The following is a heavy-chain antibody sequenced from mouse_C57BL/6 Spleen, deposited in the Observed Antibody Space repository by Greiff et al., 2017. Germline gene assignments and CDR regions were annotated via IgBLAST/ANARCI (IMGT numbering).Heavy chain of an antibody. CDR3: ARPYYGSSGTDWYFDV. J-gene: IGHJ1*03. Sequence: QVQLKQSGAELVRPGASVKLSCKASGYTFTDYYINWVKQRPGQGLEWIARIYPGSGNTYYNEKFKGKATLTAEKSSSTAYMQLSSLTSEDSAVYFCARPYYGSSGTDWYFDVWGTGTTVTVSS. D-gene: IGHD1-1*01. V-gene: IGHV1-76*01. CDR2: IYPGSGNT. CDR1: GYTFTDYY.